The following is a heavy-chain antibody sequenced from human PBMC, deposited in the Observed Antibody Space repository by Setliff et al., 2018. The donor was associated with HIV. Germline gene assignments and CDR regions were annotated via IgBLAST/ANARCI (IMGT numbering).Heavy chain of an antibody. V-gene: IGHV3-74*01. CDR1: GFTFSSYW. Sequence: GGSLRLSCAATGFTFSSYWMHWVRQAPGKGLVWVFGMNTDGSSTRYADSVKGRFTISRDNAKNMLYLQMNSLSADDTAVYYCVRGSGYYYFDNWGQGALVTVSS. CDR3: VRGSGYYYFDN. D-gene: IGHD3-22*01. J-gene: IGHJ4*02. CDR2: MNTDGSST.